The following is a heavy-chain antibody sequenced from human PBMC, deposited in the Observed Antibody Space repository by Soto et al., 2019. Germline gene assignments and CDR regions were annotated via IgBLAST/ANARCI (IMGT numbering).Heavy chain of an antibody. Sequence: PGGSLRLSCAASGFTFSSYSLHWVRQAPGKGLEWVAVISYDGSNKYYADSVKGRFTISRDNSKNTLYLQMNSLRAEDTAVYYCAKDRTMIVVVITHHMDVWGQGTTVTV. CDR1: GFTFSSYS. J-gene: IGHJ6*02. CDR3: AKDRTMIVVVITHHMDV. V-gene: IGHV3-30-3*01. CDR2: ISYDGSNK. D-gene: IGHD3-22*01.